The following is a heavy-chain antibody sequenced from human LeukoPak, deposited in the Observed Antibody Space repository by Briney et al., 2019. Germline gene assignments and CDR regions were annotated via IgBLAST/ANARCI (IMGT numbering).Heavy chain of an antibody. V-gene: IGHV1-2*02. Sequence: ASVKVSCKSSAYTFSDYYVHWVRQAPGQGLEWRGWFHPSIGGAGYAKKFQGRVIMTRDTSISTAYMQLTRLTSDDTAEYYCAIKRIHGNPFDYWGQGTLVTVSS. CDR3: AIKRIHGNPFDY. CDR1: AYTFSDYY. CDR2: FHPSIGGA. D-gene: IGHD2/OR15-2a*01. J-gene: IGHJ4*02.